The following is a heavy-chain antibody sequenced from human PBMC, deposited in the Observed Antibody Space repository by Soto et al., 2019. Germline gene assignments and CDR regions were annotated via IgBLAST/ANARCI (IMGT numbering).Heavy chain of an antibody. V-gene: IGHV4-34*01. CDR3: ARGKVAAAAGALGQRYFDY. CDR2: INHSGST. Sequence: SETLSLTCAVYGGSFSGYYWSWIRQPPGKGLEWIGEINHSGSTNYNPSLKSRVTISVDTSKNQFSLKLSSVTAADTAVYYCARGKVAAAAGALGQRYFDYWGQGTLVTVSS. D-gene: IGHD6-13*01. J-gene: IGHJ4*02. CDR1: GGSFSGYY.